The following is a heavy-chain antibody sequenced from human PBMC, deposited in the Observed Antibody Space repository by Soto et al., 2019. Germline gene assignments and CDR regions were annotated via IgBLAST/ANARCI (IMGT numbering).Heavy chain of an antibody. CDR1: GYTFTSYY. Sequence: QVQLVQSGAEVKKPGASVKVSCKASGYTFTSYYMHWVRQAPGQGLEWMGIINPSGGSTSYAQKFQGRVTMTRDTSTSTVYMELSSLRSEDTAVYYCARDHCSSTSCLPVCPDYWGQGTLVTVSS. CDR3: ARDHCSSTSCLPVCPDY. J-gene: IGHJ4*02. V-gene: IGHV1-46*01. D-gene: IGHD2-2*01. CDR2: INPSGGST.